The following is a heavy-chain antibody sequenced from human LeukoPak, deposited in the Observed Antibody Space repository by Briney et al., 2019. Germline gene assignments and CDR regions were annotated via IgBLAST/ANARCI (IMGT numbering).Heavy chain of an antibody. Sequence: PGGSLRLSCAASGFTFSSYTMNWVRQAPGKGLEWVSSISSSSILIYYADSVKGRFAISRDNAKDSLYLQMNSLRAEDTAIYYCARDYYGSGSYHDVWGKGTTVTISS. CDR2: ISSSSILI. D-gene: IGHD3-10*01. V-gene: IGHV3-21*06. CDR1: GFTFSSYT. CDR3: ARDYYGSGSYHDV. J-gene: IGHJ6*04.